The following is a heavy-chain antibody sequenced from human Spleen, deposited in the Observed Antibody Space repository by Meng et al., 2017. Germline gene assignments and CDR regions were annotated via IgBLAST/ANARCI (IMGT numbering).Heavy chain of an antibody. CDR2: IYHGGDT. Sequence: QVQLQQWGAGLLKPSETLSLTCVVSGGSFSDYYWSWIRQPPGKGLEWIGEIYHGGDTNYNPSLKSRVTIAIDKSKNQFSLKLSSVTAADTAAYYCASWIYSCGWQWGQGALVTVSS. CDR1: GGSFSDYY. D-gene: IGHD6-19*01. J-gene: IGHJ4*02. V-gene: IGHV4-34*01. CDR3: ASWIYSCGWQ.